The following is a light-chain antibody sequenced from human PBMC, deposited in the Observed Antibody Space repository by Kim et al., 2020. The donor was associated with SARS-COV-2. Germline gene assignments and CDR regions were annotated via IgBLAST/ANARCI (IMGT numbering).Light chain of an antibody. CDR3: QQYFSLST. CDR1: QNINNV. J-gene: IGKJ2*01. CDR2: GAS. Sequence: LFACVGSRITITCRASQNINNVLAWYQKKPGRAPKLLIYGASSLQSGVTTRFTGRGSGTEFSLTISSLQPDDFATYYCQQYFSLSTFGQGTKLEI. V-gene: IGKV1-5*03.